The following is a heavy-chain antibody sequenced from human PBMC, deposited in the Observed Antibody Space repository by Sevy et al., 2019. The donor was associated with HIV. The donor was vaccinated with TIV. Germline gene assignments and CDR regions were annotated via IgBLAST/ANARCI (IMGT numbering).Heavy chain of an antibody. V-gene: IGHV3-11*06. J-gene: IGHJ3*02. Sequence: GGSLRLSCAASGFTFSDYYMSWIRQAPGKGLEWVSYISSSSSYTNYADSVKGRFTISRDNAKNSLYLQMNSLRAEDTAVYYCARDRAGGGSSLDAFDIWGQGGMVTVSS. CDR3: ARDRAGGGSSLDAFDI. D-gene: IGHD6-6*01. CDR1: GFTFSDYY. CDR2: ISSSSSYT.